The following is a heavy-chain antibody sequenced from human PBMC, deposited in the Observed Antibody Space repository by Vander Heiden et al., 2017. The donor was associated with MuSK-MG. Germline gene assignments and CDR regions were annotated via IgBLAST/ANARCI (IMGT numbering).Heavy chain of an antibody. D-gene: IGHD3-10*01. Sequence: QVHLHHSGPGVVKPSGTLPPPCLVPGGSWSGHPWNCTGHSPGKGLEWIGYVSDTGRERYSPSFRGRVTISIDTSKTQFSLRLTSVTAADTAVYFCARAPPMLRGYYNDLWGQGTLVTVSS. CDR3: ARAPPMLRGYYNDL. CDR2: VSDTGRE. CDR1: GGSWSGHP. V-gene: IGHV4-59*11. J-gene: IGHJ4*02.